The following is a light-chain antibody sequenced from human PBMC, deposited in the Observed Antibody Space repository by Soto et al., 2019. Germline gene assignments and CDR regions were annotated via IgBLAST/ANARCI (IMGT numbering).Light chain of an antibody. J-gene: IGKJ5*01. CDR1: QSLSSN. V-gene: IGKV3-15*01. CDR3: QQYNDWPRIT. Sequence: EIVMTQSPDTLSVSPGERATLSCRASQSLSSNLAWYQQKPGQAPRLLIYGASRATGIPARFSGSGSGTEFTLTISSLQSEDFAVYYCQQYNDWPRITFGQGTRLEIK. CDR2: GA.